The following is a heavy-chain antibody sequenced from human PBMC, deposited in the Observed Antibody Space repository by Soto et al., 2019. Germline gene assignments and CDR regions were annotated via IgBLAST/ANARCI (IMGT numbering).Heavy chain of an antibody. J-gene: IGHJ4*02. V-gene: IGHV3-23*01. CDR3: AKQVGPTKYYFDY. CDR2: ISDSGGST. Sequence: GGSLRLSCAASGCTFSSYAMSWVRQAPGKGLEWVSAISDSGGSTYYAGSVKGRFTISRDNSKNTLYLQMTSLRAEDTAVYYCAKQVGPTKYYFDYWGQGTLVTVSS. CDR1: GCTFSSYA. D-gene: IGHD1-26*01.